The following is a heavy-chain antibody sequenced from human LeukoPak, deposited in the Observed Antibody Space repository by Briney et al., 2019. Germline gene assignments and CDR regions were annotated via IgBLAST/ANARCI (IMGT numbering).Heavy chain of an antibody. CDR3: ARDLGSSGWDNWFDP. V-gene: IGHV1-2*02. J-gene: IGHJ5*02. D-gene: IGHD6-19*01. CDR2: INPNSGGT. Sequence: ASVKVSCKASGYTFTGYYMHWVRQAPGQGLEWMGWINPNSGGTNYAQKFQGRVTMTRDTSISTAYMELSRLRSGDTAVYYCARDLGSSGWDNWFDPWGQGTLVTVSS. CDR1: GYTFTGYY.